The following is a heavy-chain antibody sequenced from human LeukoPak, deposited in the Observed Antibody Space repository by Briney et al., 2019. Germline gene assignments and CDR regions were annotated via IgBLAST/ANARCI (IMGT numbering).Heavy chain of an antibody. CDR2: ISGSGGST. D-gene: IGHD6-19*01. CDR1: GFTFSSYA. Sequence: GGSLRLSCAASGFTFSSYAMNWVRQAPGKGLEWVSAISGSGGSTYYADSVKGRFTISRDNSKNTLYLQMNSLRAEDTAVYYCASRNPSSGRYLFDYWGQGTLVTVCS. J-gene: IGHJ4*02. CDR3: ASRNPSSGRYLFDY. V-gene: IGHV3-23*01.